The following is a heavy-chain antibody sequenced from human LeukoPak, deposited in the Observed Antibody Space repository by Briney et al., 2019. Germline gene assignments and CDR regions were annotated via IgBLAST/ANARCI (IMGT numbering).Heavy chain of an antibody. V-gene: IGHV4-39*01. Sequence: SETLSLTCTVSGGFFSSTTYFWAWIRQPPGKGLQWLGTISYSGTSYFNPSLETRVTLSVDTSKNQFSLRLTSVTAADTAVYYCASLFDNFPENRFDYWGRGTLVTVSS. J-gene: IGHJ4*02. CDR1: GGFFSSTTYF. CDR2: ISYSGTS. CDR3: ASLFDNFPENRFDY. D-gene: IGHD5-24*01.